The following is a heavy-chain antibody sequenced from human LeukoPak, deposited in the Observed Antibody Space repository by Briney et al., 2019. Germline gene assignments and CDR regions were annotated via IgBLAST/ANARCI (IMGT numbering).Heavy chain of an antibody. V-gene: IGHV3-21*01. J-gene: IGHJ3*01. CDR2: ISSSSSYI. CDR3: AKFFTGEYVRAFDV. CDR1: GFTFSSYW. D-gene: IGHD3-10*02. Sequence: GGSLRLSCAASGFTFSSYWMSWVRQAPGKGLEWVSSISSSSSYIYYADSVKGRFTISRDNAKNSLYLQMNSLRAEDTAVYYCAKFFTGEYVRAFDVWGQGTMVTVSS.